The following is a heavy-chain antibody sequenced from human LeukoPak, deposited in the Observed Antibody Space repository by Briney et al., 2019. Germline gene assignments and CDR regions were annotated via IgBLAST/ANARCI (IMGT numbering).Heavy chain of an antibody. V-gene: IGHV4-34*01. CDR2: INHSGST. CDR1: GGSFSGYY. J-gene: IGHJ5*02. Sequence: SETLSLTCAVYGGSFSGYYWSWIRQPPGKGLEWIGEINHSGSTNYNPSLKSRVTISIDTSKNQFSLKLSSVTAADTAVYYCARYSYDSSGCYYHPWGQGTLVTVSS. D-gene: IGHD3-22*01. CDR3: ARYSYDSSGCYYHP.